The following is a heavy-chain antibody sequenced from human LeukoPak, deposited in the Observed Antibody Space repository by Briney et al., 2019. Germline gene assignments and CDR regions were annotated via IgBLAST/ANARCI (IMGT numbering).Heavy chain of an antibody. Sequence: SETLYLTCTVSGGSLSSAHGWSWIRQPPGKGLEWIGYSQNSGCTNCNPSLKSRVTISVDTSKNQFSLKLSSVTAADTAVYYCARDYSGSLDYWGQGTLVTVSS. CDR1: GGSLSSAHG. CDR2: SQNSGCT. CDR3: ARDYSGSLDY. V-gene: IGHV4-61*01. D-gene: IGHD3-10*01. J-gene: IGHJ4*02.